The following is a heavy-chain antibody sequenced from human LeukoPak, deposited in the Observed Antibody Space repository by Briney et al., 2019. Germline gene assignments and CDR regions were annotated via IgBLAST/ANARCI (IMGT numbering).Heavy chain of an antibody. CDR3: ARDKRGYSYGFAFDI. J-gene: IGHJ3*02. V-gene: IGHV3-53*01. Sequence: GGCLRLSCAAAGFTVSSDYMSWVRQAGGGGRGWVSVMYSGGSTYYTDSGKGRFTISRDNSKNTLYLQMTSLRAEDTAVYHSARDKRGYSYGFAFDIWGQGTLVTVSS. D-gene: IGHD5-18*01. CDR1: GFTVSSDY. CDR2: MYSGGST.